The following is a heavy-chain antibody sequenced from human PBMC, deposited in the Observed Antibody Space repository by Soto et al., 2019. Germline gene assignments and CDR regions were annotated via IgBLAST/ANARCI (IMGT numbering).Heavy chain of an antibody. J-gene: IGHJ6*03. CDR3: AKSLSYNYYYYMDV. Sequence: GGSLILSCAASGFTFSSYAMSWVRQAPGKGLEWVSAISGSGGSTYYADSVKGRFTISRDNSKNTLYLQMNSLRAEDTAVYYCAKSLSYNYYYYMDVWGKGTTVTVSS. V-gene: IGHV3-23*01. CDR2: ISGSGGST. CDR1: GFTFSSYA.